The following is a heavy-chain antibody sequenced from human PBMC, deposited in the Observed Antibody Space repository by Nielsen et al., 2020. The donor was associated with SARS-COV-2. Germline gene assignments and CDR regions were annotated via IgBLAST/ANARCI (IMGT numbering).Heavy chain of an antibody. J-gene: IGHJ4*02. D-gene: IGHD3-16*02. CDR3: ARALDADYVWGSYRYTPYYFDY. CDR1: GGSISSSSYY. CDR2: IYYSRST. V-gene: IGHV4-39*07. Sequence: SETLSLTCTVSGGSISSSSYYWGWIRQPPGKGLEWIGSIYYSRSTYYNPSLKSRVTISVDTSKNQFSLKLSSVTAADTAVYYCARALDADYVWGSYRYTPYYFDYWGQGTLVTVSS.